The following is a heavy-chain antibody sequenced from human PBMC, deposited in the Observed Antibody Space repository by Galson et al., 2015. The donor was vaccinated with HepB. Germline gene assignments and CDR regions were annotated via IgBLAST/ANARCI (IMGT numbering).Heavy chain of an antibody. CDR1: GFTFSSYA. CDR3: ARDPIQLWSRPYYMDV. V-gene: IGHV3-21*01. D-gene: IGHD5-18*01. CDR2: ISSSSSYI. J-gene: IGHJ6*03. Sequence: SLRLSCAASGFTFSSYAMHWVRQAPGKGLEWVSSISSSSSYIYYADSVKGRFTISRDNAKNSLYLQMNSLRAEDTAVYYCARDPIQLWSRPYYMDVWGKGTTVTVSS.